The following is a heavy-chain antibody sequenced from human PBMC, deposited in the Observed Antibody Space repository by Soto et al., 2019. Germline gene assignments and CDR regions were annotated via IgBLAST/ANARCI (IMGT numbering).Heavy chain of an antibody. CDR2: ITTYNANT. D-gene: IGHD3-3*01. V-gene: IGHV1-18*01. Sequence: VASVKVSCKTSGYNFISYGITWVRQAPGQGLEWMGRITTYNANTNYAQKLQDRVTMTTDTSTSTAYMELRSLRSDDTAVYYCARDTRLSHYDFWSDVLPPDYGMDVWGQGTTVTVSS. CDR3: ARDTRLSHYDFWSDVLPPDYGMDV. CDR1: GYNFISYG. J-gene: IGHJ6*02.